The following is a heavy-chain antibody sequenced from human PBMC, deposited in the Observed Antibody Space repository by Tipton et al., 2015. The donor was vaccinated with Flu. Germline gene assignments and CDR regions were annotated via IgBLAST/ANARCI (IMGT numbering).Heavy chain of an antibody. V-gene: IGHV3-33*01. CDR2: IWYDGSNK. CDR3: ARGWGGSYSGAFDI. Sequence: SLRLSYAASGFTFSSYGMHWVRQAPGKGLEWVAVIWYDGSNKYYADSVKGRFTISRDNSKNTLYLQMNSLRAEDTAVYYCARGWGGSYSGAFDIWGQGTMVTVSS. J-gene: IGHJ3*02. CDR1: GFTFSSYG. D-gene: IGHD1-26*01.